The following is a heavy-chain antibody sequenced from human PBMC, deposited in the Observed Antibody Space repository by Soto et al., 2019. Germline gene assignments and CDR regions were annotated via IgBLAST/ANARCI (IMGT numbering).Heavy chain of an antibody. D-gene: IGHD1-7*01. Sequence: GALRLSCAASGFTFSTYALSWVRQAPGKGLEWVSAISANGQGIYYADSVRGRFTISRDNSKNTIFLHMDSLRAEDTAVYYCAKDRNYPRDQFHYWGQGTLVTVSS. CDR2: ISANGQGI. CDR1: GFTFSTYA. CDR3: AKDRNYPRDQFHY. V-gene: IGHV3-23*01. J-gene: IGHJ4*02.